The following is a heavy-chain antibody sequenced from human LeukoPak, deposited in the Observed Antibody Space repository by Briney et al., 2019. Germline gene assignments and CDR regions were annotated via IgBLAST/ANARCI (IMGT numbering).Heavy chain of an antibody. D-gene: IGHD3-22*01. V-gene: IGHV4-34*01. CDR1: GGSFSGYY. CDR2: INHSGST. CDR3: ARYYYDSSGYSFPFDY. Sequence: ASETLSLTCAVYGGSFSGYYWSWIRQPPGKGLEWIGEINHSGSTNYNPSLKSRVTISVDTSKNQFSLKLSSVTAADTAVYYCARYYYDSSGYSFPFDYWGQGTLVTVSS. J-gene: IGHJ4*02.